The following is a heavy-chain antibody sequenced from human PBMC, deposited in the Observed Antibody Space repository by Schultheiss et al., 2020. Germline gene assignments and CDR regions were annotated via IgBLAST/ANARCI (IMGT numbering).Heavy chain of an antibody. D-gene: IGHD2-15*01. CDR3: ARGSYCSGGSCYSVYAFDI. Sequence: GGSLRLSCAASGFTFSSYGMHWVRQAPGKGLEWVAVIWYDGSNKYYADSVKGRFTISRDNSKNTLYLQMNSLRAEDTAVYYCARGSYCSGGSCYSVYAFDIWGQGKMVTVSS. CDR2: IWYDGSNK. V-gene: IGHV3-33*01. J-gene: IGHJ3*02. CDR1: GFTFSSYG.